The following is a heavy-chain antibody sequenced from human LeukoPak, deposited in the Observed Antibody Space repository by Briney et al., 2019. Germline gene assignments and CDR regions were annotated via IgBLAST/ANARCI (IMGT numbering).Heavy chain of an antibody. CDR3: AKSRDSRYDYFDY. CDR1: GFTFSSYA. J-gene: IGHJ4*02. D-gene: IGHD2-15*01. Sequence: PGGSLTLSCAASGFTFSSYAISWVRQAPGGGLEWVSAISASGDGTYYADSVKGRFTISRDNFENTLYLQMNSLRAEDTAVYYCAKSRDSRYDYFDYWGQGILVTVSS. V-gene: IGHV3-23*01. CDR2: ISASGDGT.